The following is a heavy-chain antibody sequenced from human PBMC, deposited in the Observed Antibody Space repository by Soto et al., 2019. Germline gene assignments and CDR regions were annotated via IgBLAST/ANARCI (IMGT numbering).Heavy chain of an antibody. Sequence: LRLSCSASGFTFSSYAMHWVRQAPGKGLEYVSAISSNGGSTYYADSVKGRFTISRDNSKNTLYLQMSSLRAEDTAVYYCVKTTDYCSSTSCSKFDPWGQGTLVTVSS. CDR1: GFTFSSYA. J-gene: IGHJ5*02. CDR2: ISSNGGST. V-gene: IGHV3-64D*06. D-gene: IGHD2-2*01. CDR3: VKTTDYCSSTSCSKFDP.